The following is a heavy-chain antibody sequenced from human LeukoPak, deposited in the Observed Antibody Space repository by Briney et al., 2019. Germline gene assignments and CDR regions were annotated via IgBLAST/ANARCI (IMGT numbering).Heavy chain of an antibody. D-gene: IGHD5-24*01. Sequence: GGSLRLSCAASGFTFSNYAMQWVRQAPEKRLEYVSGTSGNGGTTYYANSVKGRFTMSRDNSRDTLYLQMGSLRPEDTAVYYCARDGKATNDYWGQGTLVTVSS. CDR1: GFTFSNYA. CDR2: TSGNGGTT. V-gene: IGHV3-64*01. J-gene: IGHJ4*02. CDR3: ARDGKATNDY.